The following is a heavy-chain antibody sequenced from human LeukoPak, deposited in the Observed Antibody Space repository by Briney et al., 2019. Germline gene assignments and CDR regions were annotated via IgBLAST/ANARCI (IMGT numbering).Heavy chain of an antibody. Sequence: ASVKVSCKASGYIFSSYGVSWVRQAPGQGPEWMGWISTYNGKTNYAQKLQGRVTMTTDTSTSTAYMELRSLGSDDTAVYYCVRGGALYYDFWDWGQGTLVTVSS. CDR2: ISTYNGKT. V-gene: IGHV1-18*01. CDR3: VRGGALYYDFWD. J-gene: IGHJ4*02. CDR1: GYIFSSYG. D-gene: IGHD3-3*01.